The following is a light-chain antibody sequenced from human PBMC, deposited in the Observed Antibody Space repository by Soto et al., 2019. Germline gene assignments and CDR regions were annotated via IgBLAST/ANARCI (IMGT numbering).Light chain of an antibody. CDR3: SSFAGINNLL. V-gene: IGLV2-8*01. CDR1: SSDVGAYDY. J-gene: IGLJ2*01. Sequence: QSALTQPPSASGSPGQSVTISCTGTSSDVGAYDYVSWYQQHPGKAPKLMIYEVSQRPSGVPDRFSGSKSGNTASLTISGLQAEDEGDYYCSSFAGINNLLFGGWTKLTVL. CDR2: EVS.